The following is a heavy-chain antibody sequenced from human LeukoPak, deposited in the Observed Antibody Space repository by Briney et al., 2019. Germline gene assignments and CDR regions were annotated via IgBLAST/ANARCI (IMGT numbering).Heavy chain of an antibody. D-gene: IGHD7-27*01. CDR3: AKSGDYRFDP. V-gene: IGHV4-4*02. Sequence: PSGTLSLTCAVSGGSISSSNWWTWVRQPPGKGLEWIGEIYHRGSTNYNPSLKSRVTISVDKSKNHFSLTLTSVTAADTAVYYCAKSGDYRFDPWGQGTLVTVSS. J-gene: IGHJ5*02. CDR2: IYHRGST. CDR1: GGSISSSNW.